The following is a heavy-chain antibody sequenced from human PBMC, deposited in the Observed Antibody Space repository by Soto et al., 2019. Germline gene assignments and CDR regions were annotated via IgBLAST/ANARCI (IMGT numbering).Heavy chain of an antibody. D-gene: IGHD2-8*01. CDR2: IYYSGST. J-gene: IGHJ6*02. CDR3: AREMVDSAALYYYYYGMDV. V-gene: IGHV4-61*01. CDR1: GGSVSSGSYY. Sequence: SETLSLTCTVSGGSVSSGSYYWSWIRQPPGKGLEWIGYIYYSGSTNYNPSLKSRVTISVDTSKNQFSLKLSSVAAADTAVYYCAREMVDSAALYYYYYGMDVWGQGTTVTVSS.